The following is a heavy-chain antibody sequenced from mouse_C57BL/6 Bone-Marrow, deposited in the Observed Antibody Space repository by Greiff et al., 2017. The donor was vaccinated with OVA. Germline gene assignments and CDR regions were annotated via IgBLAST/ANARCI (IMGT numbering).Heavy chain of an antibody. CDR3: ARREGYYGPFAY. Sequence: QVTLKECGPGILQSSQTLSLTCSFSGFSLSTSGMGVSWIRQPSGKGLEWLAHIYWDDDKRYNPSLKSRLTISKDTSRNQVFLKITSVDTADTATYYCARREGYYGPFAYWGQGTLVTVSA. CDR2: IYWDDDK. J-gene: IGHJ3*01. D-gene: IGHD1-1*01. CDR1: GFSLSTSGMG. V-gene: IGHV8-12*01.